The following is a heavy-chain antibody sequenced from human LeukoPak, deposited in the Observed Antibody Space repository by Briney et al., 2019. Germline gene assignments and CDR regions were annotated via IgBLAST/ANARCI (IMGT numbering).Heavy chain of an antibody. CDR3: VRRSRVAMPNALDLISDF. J-gene: IGHJ4*02. CDR2: ITDGERT. Sequence: PSETLSLTCTVSGGSISSYYWSWIRQPPGKGLEWIGEITDGERTSYSPSLKSRATISVVPSQRQFSLELDSVTAADTAIYYCVRRSRVAMPNALDLISDFWGQGTLVTVSS. D-gene: IGHD6-13*01. CDR1: GGSISSYY. V-gene: IGHV4-34*01.